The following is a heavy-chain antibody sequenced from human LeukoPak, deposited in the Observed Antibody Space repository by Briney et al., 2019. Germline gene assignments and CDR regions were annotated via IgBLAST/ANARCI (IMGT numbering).Heavy chain of an antibody. CDR1: GFAFSNFA. J-gene: IGHJ6*03. V-gene: IGHV3-23*01. CDR3: AKMMGQRLYDYCMDV. D-gene: IGHD3-16*01. CDR2: MSGSGDGT. Sequence: GGSLRLSCAAYGFAFSNFAMSWVRQAPGKGLEWVSAMSGSGDGTYYADSVKGRFTISRDNSKNTLYLQMNSLRAEDTAVYYCAKMMGQRLYDYCMDVWGKGTTVTVSS.